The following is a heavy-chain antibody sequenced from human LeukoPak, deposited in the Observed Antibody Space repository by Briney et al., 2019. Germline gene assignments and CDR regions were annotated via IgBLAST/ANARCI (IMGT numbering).Heavy chain of an antibody. V-gene: IGHV3-7*05. Sequence: GGSLRLSCAASGFTFSSYWMSWVRQAPGKGLEWLANIKQDGSEKNYMDSVKGRFTISRDNAKNSLLLQMNSLRVEDTAVYYCARERGGQSNDYLHGGPFDYWGQGTLVTVSS. D-gene: IGHD3-16*01. CDR3: ARERGGQSNDYLHGGPFDY. J-gene: IGHJ4*02. CDR1: GFTFSSYW. CDR2: IKQDGSEK.